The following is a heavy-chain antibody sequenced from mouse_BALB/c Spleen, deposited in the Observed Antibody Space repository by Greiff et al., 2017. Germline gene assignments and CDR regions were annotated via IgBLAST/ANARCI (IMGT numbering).Heavy chain of an antibody. CDR2: IDPANGNT. D-gene: IGHD1-2*01. J-gene: IGHJ2*01. V-gene: IGHV14-3*02. CDR3: ATHSWYCDY. Sequence: VLLQQSGAELVKPGGSVKLSCTASGFTIKDSYMHWVKQRPEQGLEWIGRIDPANGNTKYDPKFQGQATITADTSSNTVYLQLSSLTSEDTAVYYWATHSWYCDYWGQGTTLTVSS. CDR1: GFTIKDSY.